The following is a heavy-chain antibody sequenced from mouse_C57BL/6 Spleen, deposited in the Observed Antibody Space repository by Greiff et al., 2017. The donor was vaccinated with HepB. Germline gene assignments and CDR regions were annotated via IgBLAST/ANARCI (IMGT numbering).Heavy chain of an antibody. D-gene: IGHD1-1*01. Sequence: SGAELVKPGASVKLSCKASGYTFTSYWMHWVKQRPGQGLEWIGMIHPNSGSTNYNEKFKSKATLTVDKSSSTAYMQLSSLTSEDSAVYYCARWVSTVVATRYYFDYWGQGTTLTVSS. CDR3: ARWVSTVVATRYYFDY. J-gene: IGHJ2*01. V-gene: IGHV1-64*01. CDR1: GYTFTSYW. CDR2: IHPNSGST.